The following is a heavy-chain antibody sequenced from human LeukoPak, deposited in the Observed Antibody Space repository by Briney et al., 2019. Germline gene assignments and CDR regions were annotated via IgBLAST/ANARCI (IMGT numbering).Heavy chain of an antibody. V-gene: IGHV3-30*02. CDR2: IRYDGSNK. D-gene: IGHD3-22*01. CDR3: AGVNPYYYDSSGYHAAFDI. J-gene: IGHJ3*02. Sequence: GGSLRLSCAASGFTFSSYGMHWVRQAPGKGLEWVAFIRYDGSNKYYADSVKGRFTISRDNPKNTLYLQMNSLRAEDTAVYYCAGVNPYYYDSSGYHAAFDIWGQGTMVTVSS. CDR1: GFTFSSYG.